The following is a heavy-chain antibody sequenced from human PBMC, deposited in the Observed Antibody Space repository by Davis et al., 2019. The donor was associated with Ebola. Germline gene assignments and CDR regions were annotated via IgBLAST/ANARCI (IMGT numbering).Heavy chain of an antibody. J-gene: IGHJ5*02. D-gene: IGHD6-13*01. V-gene: IGHV1-18*04. CDR1: GYTFTSYG. CDR3: ARGDSSSWPVIKDNWFDP. Sequence: AASVKVSCKASGYTFTSYGISWVRQAPGQGLEWMGWISAYNGNTNYAQKLQGRVTMTTDTSTSTAYMELRSLRSDDTAVYYCARGDSSSWPVIKDNWFDPWGQGTLVTVSS. CDR2: ISAYNGNT.